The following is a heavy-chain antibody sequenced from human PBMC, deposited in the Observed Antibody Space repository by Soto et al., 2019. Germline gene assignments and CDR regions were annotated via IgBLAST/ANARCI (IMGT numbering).Heavy chain of an antibody. Sequence: GGSLRLSCAASGFTFSDYYMSWIRQAPGKGLEWVSYISSSGDIIYYADSVKGRFTTSRDNDKNSLSLQMDSLRADDTGVYYCARGSPQFWQLFDNWGQGALVTVSS. CDR2: ISSSGDII. J-gene: IGHJ4*02. D-gene: IGHD3-3*01. CDR3: ARGSPQFWQLFDN. V-gene: IGHV3-11*01. CDR1: GFTFSDYY.